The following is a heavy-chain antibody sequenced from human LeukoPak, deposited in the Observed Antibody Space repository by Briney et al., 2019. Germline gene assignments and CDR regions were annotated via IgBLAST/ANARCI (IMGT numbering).Heavy chain of an antibody. V-gene: IGHV3-23*01. CDR2: ISGSGGST. CDR1: GFTFSSYG. CDR3: ASPMVRGVTGTPYYFDY. D-gene: IGHD3-10*01. Sequence: PGGSLRLSCAASGFTFSSYGMSWVRQAPGKGLEWVSAISGSGGSTYYADSVKGRFTISRDNSKSTLYLQMNSLRAEDTAVYYCASPMVRGVTGTPYYFDYWGQGTLVTVSS. J-gene: IGHJ4*02.